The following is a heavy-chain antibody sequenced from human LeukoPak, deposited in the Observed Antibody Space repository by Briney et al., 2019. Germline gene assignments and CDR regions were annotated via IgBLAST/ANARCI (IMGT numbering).Heavy chain of an antibody. Sequence: TGGSLRLSCAASGFTFSSYAMHWVRQAPGKGLEWVAVISYDGGDKYYADSVKGRFTISRDNSKNTLYLQMNSLRAEDTAVYYCAREDGLRYFDYWGQGTLVTVSS. J-gene: IGHJ4*02. V-gene: IGHV3-30*04. D-gene: IGHD5-12*01. CDR3: AREDGLRYFDY. CDR2: ISYDGGDK. CDR1: GFTFSSYA.